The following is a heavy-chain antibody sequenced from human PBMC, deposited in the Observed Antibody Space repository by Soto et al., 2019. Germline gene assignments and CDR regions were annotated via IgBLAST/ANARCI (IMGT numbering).Heavy chain of an antibody. J-gene: IGHJ5*02. Sequence: SETLSLTCTVSGGSISSSSYYWGWIRQPPGKGLEWIGSIYDSGSTYYNPSLKCRVTISVDTSKNQFALKLSSVTAADTAVYYCARVYGSGPNWFDPWGQGTLVTVSS. CDR2: IYDSGST. D-gene: IGHD3-10*01. CDR1: GGSISSSSYY. CDR3: ARVYGSGPNWFDP. V-gene: IGHV4-39*01.